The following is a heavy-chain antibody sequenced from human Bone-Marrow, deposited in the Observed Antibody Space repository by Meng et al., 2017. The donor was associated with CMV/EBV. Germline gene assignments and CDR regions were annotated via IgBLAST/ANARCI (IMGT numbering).Heavy chain of an antibody. J-gene: IGHJ6*02. CDR2: INEDGSEK. Sequence: GGSLRLSCAASGFTFSTYWMTWVRQAPGKGLEWVGNINEDGSEKNYVDSVKGRFTISRDNAKNSLYLQMNSLRVEDTAVYYCAKDQAYSSGWGVLYYYGMDVWGQGTTVTVSS. D-gene: IGHD6-19*01. V-gene: IGHV3-7*01. CDR3: AKDQAYSSGWGVLYYYGMDV. CDR1: GFTFSTYW.